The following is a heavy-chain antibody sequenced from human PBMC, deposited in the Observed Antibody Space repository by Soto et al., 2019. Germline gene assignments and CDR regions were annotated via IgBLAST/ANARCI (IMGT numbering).Heavy chain of an antibody. Sequence: PGGSLRLSCAASGFTFSTYAMSWVRQAPGKGLEWVSAIGGSGFSTYYADSVKGRFTISRDNSKNTLHLQMNSLRAEDTAIYHCAKGTYYDFWNNWFDPWGHGTLVTVSS. CDR1: GFTFSTYA. J-gene: IGHJ5*02. CDR2: IGGSGFST. V-gene: IGHV3-23*01. CDR3: AKGTYYDFWNNWFDP. D-gene: IGHD3-3*01.